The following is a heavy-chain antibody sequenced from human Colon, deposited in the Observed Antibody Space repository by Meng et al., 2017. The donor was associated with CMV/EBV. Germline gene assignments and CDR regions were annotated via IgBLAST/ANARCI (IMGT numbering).Heavy chain of an antibody. CDR3: ARGTTGTSYYYYGMDI. V-gene: IGHV3-23*01. D-gene: IGHD1-1*01. Sequence: GESLKISCAASGFTFSTYSMNWVRQAPGKGLEWVSTISGSGDSTHYADSIKGRFTISRDNSKSTLYLQLNSLGAEDTAVYYCARGTTGTSYYYYGMDIWGQGTTVTVSS. J-gene: IGHJ6*02. CDR1: GFTFSTYS. CDR2: ISGSGDST.